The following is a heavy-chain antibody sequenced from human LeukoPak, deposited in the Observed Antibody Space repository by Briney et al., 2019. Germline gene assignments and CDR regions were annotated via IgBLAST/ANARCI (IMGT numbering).Heavy chain of an antibody. Sequence: PGGSLRLSCAASGFTFSSYSMNWVRQAPGKGLEWVSSISSSSSYIYYADSMKGRFTISRDNAKNSLYLQMNSLRAEDTAVYYCAKQYSSSWYRWFDPWGQGTLVTVSS. CDR1: GFTFSSYS. J-gene: IGHJ5*02. CDR3: AKQYSSSWYRWFDP. CDR2: ISSSSSYI. V-gene: IGHV3-21*01. D-gene: IGHD6-13*01.